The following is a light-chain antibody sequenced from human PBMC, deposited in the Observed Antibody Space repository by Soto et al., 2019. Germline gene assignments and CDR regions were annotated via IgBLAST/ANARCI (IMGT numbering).Light chain of an antibody. Sequence: EIVLTQSPVTLSLSPGERATLPCRASESVNSAYLAWYQHRPAQAPRLLIYGASSRATGVPDRFSGSGSGTEITLPITRLEPADFALYYCHQYGYAPCTFGLGTKA. CDR2: GAS. CDR3: HQYGYAPCT. J-gene: IGKJ1*01. CDR1: ESVNSAY. V-gene: IGKV3-20*01.